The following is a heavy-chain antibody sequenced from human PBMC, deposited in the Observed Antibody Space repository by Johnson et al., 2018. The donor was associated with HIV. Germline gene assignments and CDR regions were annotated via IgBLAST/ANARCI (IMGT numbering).Heavy chain of an antibody. Sequence: EVQLVESGGGVVRPGGSLRLSCAASGFTFDDYGMSWVRQVPGQGLVWVSDINWNGGSTGYSDSVKGRFTISRDNAKKSLYLQMNSLRAEDTALYYCARVVVVVATVRVGAFDIWGQGTMVTVSS. CDR3: ARVVVVVATVRVGAFDI. J-gene: IGHJ3*02. CDR2: INWNGGST. CDR1: GFTFDDYG. V-gene: IGHV3-20*04. D-gene: IGHD2-15*01.